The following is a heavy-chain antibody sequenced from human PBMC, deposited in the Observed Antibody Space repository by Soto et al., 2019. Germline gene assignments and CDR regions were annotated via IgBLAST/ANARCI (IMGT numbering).Heavy chain of an antibody. CDR3: ARSQGSSTSLEIYYYYYYGMDV. CDR1: GGTFSSYD. Sequence: QVQLVQSGAEVKKPGSSVKVSCKASGGTFSSYDISWVRQAPGQGLEWMGGIIHISETTNYAQKFQGRVTITAEQSKSTAYMELSSLTSEDTAVYYCARSQGSSTSLEIYYYYYYGMDVWGQGTTVTVSS. J-gene: IGHJ6*02. D-gene: IGHD2-2*01. CDR2: IIHISETT. V-gene: IGHV1-69*01.